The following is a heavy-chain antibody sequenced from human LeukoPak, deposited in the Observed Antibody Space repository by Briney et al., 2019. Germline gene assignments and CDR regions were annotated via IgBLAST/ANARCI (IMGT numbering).Heavy chain of an antibody. J-gene: IGHJ4*02. V-gene: IGHV4-59*01. CDR2: IYYSGST. CDR3: ARETDNYYFDY. CDR1: GGSISSYY. Sequence: WETLSLTCTVSGGSISSYYWSWIRQPPGKGLEWIGYIYYSGSTNYNPSLKSRVTISVDTSKNQFSLKLSSVTAADTAVYYCARETDNYYFDYWGQGTLVTVSS. D-gene: IGHD1-20*01.